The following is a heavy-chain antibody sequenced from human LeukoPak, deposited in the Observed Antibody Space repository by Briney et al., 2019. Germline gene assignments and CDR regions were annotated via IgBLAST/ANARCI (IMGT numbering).Heavy chain of an antibody. D-gene: IGHD3-3*01. J-gene: IGHJ3*01. CDR1: GFTFSRYS. V-gene: IGHV3-21*01. Sequence: TGGSLRLSCAASGFTFSRYSMHWVRQAPGKGLEWVSSINTDGRYKRYGDSMKGRFTISRDVAKNSVSLQMNSLRAEDTALYYCARGDDFWGERDAFDVWVQGAMVTVSS. CDR2: INTDGRYK. CDR3: ARGDDFWGERDAFDV.